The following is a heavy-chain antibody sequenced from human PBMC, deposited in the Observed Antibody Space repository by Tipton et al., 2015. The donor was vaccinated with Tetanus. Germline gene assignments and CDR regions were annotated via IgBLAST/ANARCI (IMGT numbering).Heavy chain of an antibody. Sequence: TLSLTCAVYGGSFSGYYWSWIRQPPGKGLEWIGEINHSGSTNYNPSLKSRVTISVDTSKNQFSLKLSSVTAADTAVYYCARGRSYRGNQLWGPWDQGTLVTVSS. D-gene: IGHD5-18*01. CDR1: GGSFSGYY. CDR3: ARGRSYRGNQLWGP. J-gene: IGHJ5*02. V-gene: IGHV4-34*01. CDR2: INHSGST.